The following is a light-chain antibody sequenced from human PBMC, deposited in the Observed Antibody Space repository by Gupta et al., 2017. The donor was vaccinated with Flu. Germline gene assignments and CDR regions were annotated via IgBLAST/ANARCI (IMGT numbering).Light chain of an antibody. CDR1: SFNIGNNH. CDR3: ATWDNRLSAVV. J-gene: IGLJ2*01. Sequence: QSVLTQPPSVSAAPGQKVTISCSGSSFNIGNNHVTWYQQFPGTAPKLLIYDNSERPSGIPDRFSGSKSGASVTLGIXGXQTGDEXAYYCATWDNRLSAVVFGGGTKLTVL. V-gene: IGLV1-51*01. CDR2: DNS.